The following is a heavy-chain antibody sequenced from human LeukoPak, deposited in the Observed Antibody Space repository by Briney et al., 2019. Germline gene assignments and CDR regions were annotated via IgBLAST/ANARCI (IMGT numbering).Heavy chain of an antibody. D-gene: IGHD3-10*01. CDR2: ISSSSSYI. V-gene: IGHV3-21*01. J-gene: IGHJ4*02. CDR3: ARDQMDYYGSGSYYNGPDY. Sequence: GGSLRLSCAASGFTFSSYSMNWVRQAPGKGLEWVSSISSSSSYIYYADSVKGRFIISRDNSKNTLYLQMNSLRAEDTAVYYCARDQMDYYGSGSYYNGPDYWGQGTLVTVSS. CDR1: GFTFSSYS.